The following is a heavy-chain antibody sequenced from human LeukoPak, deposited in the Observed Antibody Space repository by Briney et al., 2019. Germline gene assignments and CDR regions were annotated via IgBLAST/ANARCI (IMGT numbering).Heavy chain of an antibody. J-gene: IGHJ5*02. CDR2: NIPIFGTA. Sequence: SVKVSCKASGGTFSSYAISWVRQAPAQGLEWMGGNIPIFGTANYAQKFQGRVTITADESTGTAYMELSSLRSEDTAVYYCARDNSGYDFPGYTWFDPWGQGTLVTVSS. CDR1: GGTFSSYA. CDR3: ARDNSGYDFPGYTWFDP. D-gene: IGHD5-12*01. V-gene: IGHV1-69*13.